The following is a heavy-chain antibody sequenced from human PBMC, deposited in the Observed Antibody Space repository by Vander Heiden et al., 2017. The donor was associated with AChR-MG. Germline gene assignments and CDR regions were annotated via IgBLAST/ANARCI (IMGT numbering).Heavy chain of an antibody. V-gene: IGHV4-34*01. Sequence: QVPLQQWGAGLLKPSETLSLTCAVYGGSFSGYYWSWIRQPPGKGLEWIGEISNSGRTNYNPSLKSRVTVSVDTSKNQFSLKLSSVTAADTAMYYCAGGFRQLAIYYYYSNYMDVWGKGTTVTVSS. J-gene: IGHJ6*03. CDR3: AGGFRQLAIYYYYSNYMDV. CDR2: ISNSGRT. D-gene: IGHD6-13*01. CDR1: GGSFSGYY.